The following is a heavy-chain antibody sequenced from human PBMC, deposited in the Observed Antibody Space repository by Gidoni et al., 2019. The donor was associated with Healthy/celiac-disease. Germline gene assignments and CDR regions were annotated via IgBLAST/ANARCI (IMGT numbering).Heavy chain of an antibody. D-gene: IGHD3-9*01. J-gene: IGHJ5*02. Sequence: QVQLVASWGGVVQPGRSLRLSCAASGSTFSSYAMHWVRQAPGKGLGWVAGISYDGSNKYYADSVKGRFTISRDNSKNTLYLQMNSLRAEDTAVYYCARGGLGFDPWGQGTLVTVSS. CDR3: ARGGLGFDP. CDR2: ISYDGSNK. V-gene: IGHV3-30-3*01. CDR1: GSTFSSYA.